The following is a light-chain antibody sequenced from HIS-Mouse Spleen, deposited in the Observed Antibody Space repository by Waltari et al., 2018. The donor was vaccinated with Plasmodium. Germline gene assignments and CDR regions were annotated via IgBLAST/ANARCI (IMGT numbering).Light chain of an antibody. CDR2: GAS. V-gene: IGKV3-20*01. J-gene: IGKJ2*01. CDR1: QSVSSSY. CDR3: QQYVSSPYT. Sequence: EIVLTQSPGTLSLSPGERATLSCRASQSVSSSYLAWYQQKPGQAPRLLIYGASSRATGIPDMFSGSGSGTDFTLTISRLEPEDFAVYYCQQYVSSPYTFGQGTKPEIK.